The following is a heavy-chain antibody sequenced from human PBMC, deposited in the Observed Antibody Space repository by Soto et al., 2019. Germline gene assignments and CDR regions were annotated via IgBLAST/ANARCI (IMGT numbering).Heavy chain of an antibody. CDR2: IYYSGST. CDR1: EGSITSYY. J-gene: IGHJ4*02. V-gene: IGHV4-59*08. D-gene: IGHD2-15*01. Sequence: SVTLSLTCTVSEGSITSYYWSWIRQPPGKGLEWIGYIYYSGSTNYNPSLKSRVTISVDTSKNQFSLKLSSVAAADTAVYYCASHEKPCSRDGSCYVGFNYWGQGTLVTVPA. CDR3: ASHEKPCSRDGSCYVGFNY.